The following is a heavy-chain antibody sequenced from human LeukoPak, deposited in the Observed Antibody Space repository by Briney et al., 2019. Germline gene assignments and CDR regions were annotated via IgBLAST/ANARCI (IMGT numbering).Heavy chain of an antibody. V-gene: IGHV1-69*06. CDR1: GGTFSSYA. CDR2: IIPIFGTA. CDR3: ARESGTYGDYAQLDP. J-gene: IGHJ5*02. Sequence: ASVKVSCKASGGTFSSYAISRVRQAPGQGLEWMGGIIPIFGTANYAQKFQGRVTITADKSTSTAYMELSSLRSEDTAVYYCARESGTYGDYAQLDPWGQGTLVTVSS. D-gene: IGHD4-17*01.